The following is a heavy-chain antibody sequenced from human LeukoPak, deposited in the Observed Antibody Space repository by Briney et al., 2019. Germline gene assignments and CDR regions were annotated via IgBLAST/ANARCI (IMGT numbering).Heavy chain of an antibody. CDR1: GGSFSGYY. D-gene: IGHD2-2*01. CDR3: ASLWPYQLSAFDI. Sequence: SETLSLTCAVHGGSFSGYYWSWIRQPPGKGLEWIGEINHSASTNYNPSLKSRVTISVDTSKNQFSLKLSSVTAADTAVYYCASLWPYQLSAFDIWGQGTMVTVSS. V-gene: IGHV4-34*01. J-gene: IGHJ3*02. CDR2: INHSAST.